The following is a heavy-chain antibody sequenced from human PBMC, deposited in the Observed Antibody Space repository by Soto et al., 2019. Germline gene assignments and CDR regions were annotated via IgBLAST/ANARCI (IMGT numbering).Heavy chain of an antibody. CDR1: GFTFSSYG. CDR2: ISYDGSNK. Sequence: QVQLVGSGGGVVQPGRSPRLSCAASGFTFSSYGMHWVRQAPGKGLERLAAISYDGSNKNYEDSVKGRFTVSRDNSQNTLYLQMNSLRAEDTAVYYCAKPRYGGILNWFDPWGQGTLVTVSS. V-gene: IGHV3-30*18. CDR3: AKPRYGGILNWFDP. J-gene: IGHJ5*02. D-gene: IGHD2-15*01.